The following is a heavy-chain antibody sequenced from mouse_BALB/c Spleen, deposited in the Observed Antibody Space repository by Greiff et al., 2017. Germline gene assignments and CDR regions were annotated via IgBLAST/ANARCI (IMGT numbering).Heavy chain of an antibody. D-gene: IGHD2-1*01. CDR2: IYPGSGST. J-gene: IGHJ2*01. CDR1: GYTFTSYW. CDR3: TGNDY. V-gene: IGHV1S22*01. Sequence: LQQPGSELVRPGASVKLSCKASGYTFTSYWMHWVKQRPGQGLEWIGNIYPGSGSTNYDEKFKSKATLTVDTSSSTAYMQLSSLTSEDSAVYYCTGNDYWGQGTTLTVSS.